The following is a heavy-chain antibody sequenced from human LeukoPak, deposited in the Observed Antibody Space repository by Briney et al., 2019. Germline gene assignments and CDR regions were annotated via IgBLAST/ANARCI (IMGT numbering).Heavy chain of an antibody. CDR3: AKDVYTRSGSPIRNFDC. Sequence: GGSLRLSCAASGFSFSSYGMTWVRQAPGKGLEWVSSISGGGGSTNSADSVKGRFSISRDNSKNTLYLQMNSLRAEDTAVYYCAKDVYTRSGSPIRNFDCWGQGTLVTVSS. D-gene: IGHD3-10*01. CDR2: ISGGGGST. V-gene: IGHV3-23*01. J-gene: IGHJ4*02. CDR1: GFSFSSYG.